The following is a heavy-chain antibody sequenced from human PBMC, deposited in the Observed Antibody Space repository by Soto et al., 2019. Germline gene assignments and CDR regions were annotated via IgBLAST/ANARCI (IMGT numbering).Heavy chain of an antibody. V-gene: IGHV3-30*18. CDR1: GFTFSSYG. CDR3: AKDSSLNPDTYYYDSSGSPDY. Sequence: GGSLRLSCAASGFTFSSYGMHWVRQAPGKGLEWVAVISYDGSNKYYADSVKGRFTISRDNSKNTLYLQMNSLRAEDTAVYYCAKDSSLNPDTYYYDSSGSPDYWGQGTLVTVSS. D-gene: IGHD3-22*01. CDR2: ISYDGSNK. J-gene: IGHJ4*02.